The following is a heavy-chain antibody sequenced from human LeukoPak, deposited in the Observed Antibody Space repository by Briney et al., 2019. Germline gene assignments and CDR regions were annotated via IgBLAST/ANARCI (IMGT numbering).Heavy chain of an antibody. V-gene: IGHV3-21*01. D-gene: IGHD3-10*01. Sequence: GGSLRLSCAASGFIFSYYSMNWVRQAPGKGLEWVSSINSNSNYMSYADSVKGRFTISRDNSKNSLYLQMTSLRAEDTAVYYCARSEFEAFDMWGQGTMVTVSS. CDR3: ARSEFEAFDM. CDR2: INSNSNYM. J-gene: IGHJ3*02. CDR1: GFIFSYYS.